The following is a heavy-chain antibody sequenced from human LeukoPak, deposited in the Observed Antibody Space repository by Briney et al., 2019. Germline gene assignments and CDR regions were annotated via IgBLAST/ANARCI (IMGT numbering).Heavy chain of an antibody. Sequence: GGSLRLSCAASGFTFKNFGLTWVRQATGEGLEWVSAISGSGGETNYADSVKGRFTISRDNSKNTLYLQMNSLRAEDTALYYCAKGFGATGNYWFDPWGQGTLVTVSS. V-gene: IGHV3-23*01. CDR3: AKGFGATGNYWFDP. J-gene: IGHJ5*02. CDR2: ISGSGGET. D-gene: IGHD6-13*01. CDR1: GFTFKNFG.